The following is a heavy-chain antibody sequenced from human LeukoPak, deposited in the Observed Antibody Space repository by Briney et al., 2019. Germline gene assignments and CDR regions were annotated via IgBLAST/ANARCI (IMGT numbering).Heavy chain of an antibody. CDR2: INPSGGST. CDR1: GYTFTSYY. V-gene: IGHV1-46*01. CDR3: ARETGSAWAGDV. J-gene: IGHJ6*04. D-gene: IGHD6-19*01. Sequence: GASVKVSCKASGYTFTSYYMHWVRQAPGQGLEWMGIINPSGGSTSYAQKFQGRVTMTRDMSTSTVYMELSSLRSEDTAVYYCARETGSAWAGDVWGKGTTVTISS.